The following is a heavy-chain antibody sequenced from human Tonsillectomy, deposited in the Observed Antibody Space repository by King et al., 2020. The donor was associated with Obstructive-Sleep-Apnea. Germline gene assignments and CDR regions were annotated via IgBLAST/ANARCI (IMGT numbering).Heavy chain of an antibody. CDR2: IYPGDSDT. Sequence: VQLVESGAEVKKPGESLKISCKSSGYSFSSYWIGLVRQMPGKGLEWMGIIYPGDSDTRYSPSFQGQGTISAAKSISTAHLPWSSLKASDTAMYYCARRKGYSYVYDYWGQGTLVTVSS. D-gene: IGHD5-18*01. J-gene: IGHJ4*02. V-gene: IGHV5-51*01. CDR3: ARRKGYSYVYDY. CDR1: GYSFSSYW.